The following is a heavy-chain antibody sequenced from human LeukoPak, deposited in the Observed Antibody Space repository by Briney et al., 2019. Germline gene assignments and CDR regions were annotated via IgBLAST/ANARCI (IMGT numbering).Heavy chain of an antibody. CDR1: GYTFTGYY. CDR2: INPYSRGT. D-gene: IGHD6-19*01. V-gene: IGHV1-2*02. J-gene: IGHJ4*02. CDR3: ARDSAVAGTRFFDD. Sequence: ASVKVSCKASGYTFTGYYMHWVRQAPGQRIEWMGWINPYSRGTNYAQKFQGGVTMTRDTSSSTAYMELSRLRSDDTAVYYCARDSAVAGTRFFDDWGQGTPVTVSS.